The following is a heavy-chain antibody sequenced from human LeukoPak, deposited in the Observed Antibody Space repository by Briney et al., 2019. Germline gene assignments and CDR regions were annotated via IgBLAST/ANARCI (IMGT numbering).Heavy chain of an antibody. CDR1: GFTFSSYG. J-gene: IGHJ5*02. CDR3: ARLTIFGVVNPTDS. CDR2: IRYDGSNK. D-gene: IGHD3-3*01. Sequence: GGSLRLSCAASGFTFSSYGMHWVRQAPGKGLEWVAFIRYDGSNKYYADSVKGRFTISRDNSKNTLYLQMNSLRAEDTAVYYCARLTIFGVVNPTDSWGQGTLVTVSS. V-gene: IGHV3-30*02.